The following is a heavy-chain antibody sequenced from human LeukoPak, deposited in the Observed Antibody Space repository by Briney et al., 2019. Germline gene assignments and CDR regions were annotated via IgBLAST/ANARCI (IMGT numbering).Heavy chain of an antibody. CDR1: GFTFSSYA. V-gene: IGHV3-64*01. CDR3: ARNQGFYYDSGSPPDY. CDR2: ISGNGVST. J-gene: IGHJ4*02. Sequence: TGGSLRLSCAASGFTFSSYAMHWARQAPGKGLEYVSAISGNGVSTYYTNSVKGRFTISRDNSKNTLYLQMGSLRAEDMAMYYCARNQGFYYDSGSPPDYWGQGTLVTVSS. D-gene: IGHD3-10*01.